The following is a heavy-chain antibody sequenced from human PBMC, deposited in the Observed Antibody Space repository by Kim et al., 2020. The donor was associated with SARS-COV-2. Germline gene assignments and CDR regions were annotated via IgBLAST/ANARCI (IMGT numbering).Heavy chain of an antibody. D-gene: IGHD6-19*01. J-gene: IGHJ6*02. CDR2: IYYSGST. V-gene: IGHV4-59*13. Sequence: SETLSLTCTVSGGSISSYYWSWIRQPPGKGLEWIGYIYYSGSTNYNPSLKSRVTISVDTSKNQFSLKLSSVTAADTAVYYCARVGAVAGDYYYYGMDVWGQGTTVTVSS. CDR3: ARVGAVAGDYYYYGMDV. CDR1: GGSISSYY.